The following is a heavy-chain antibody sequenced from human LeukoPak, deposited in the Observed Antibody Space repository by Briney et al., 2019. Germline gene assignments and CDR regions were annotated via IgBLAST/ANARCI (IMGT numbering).Heavy chain of an antibody. V-gene: IGHV3-21*01. Sequence: GGSLRLSCAASGFTFSSYSMNWVRQAPGKGLEWVSSISSSSSYIYYADSVKGRFTISRDNAKNSLYLQMNSLRAEDTAVYYCARDYYDSSGYYYLPDYWGQGTLVTVSS. CDR2: ISSSSSYI. J-gene: IGHJ4*02. CDR3: ARDYYDSSGYYYLPDY. CDR1: GFTFSSYS. D-gene: IGHD3-22*01.